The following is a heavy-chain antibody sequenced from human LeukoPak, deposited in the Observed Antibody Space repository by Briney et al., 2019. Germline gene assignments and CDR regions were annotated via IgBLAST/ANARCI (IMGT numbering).Heavy chain of an antibody. CDR3: EKLPDGYSSGSDAFDI. CDR2: ISSSCSTI. CDR1: GFTFSSYE. D-gene: IGHD6-19*01. Sequence: PGGSLRLFCAASGFTFSSYEMNWVRQAPGKGLEWVSYISSSCSTIYYADSVKGRFTISRDNSKNTLYLQMNSLRAEDTAVYYCEKLPDGYSSGSDAFDIWGQGTMVTVSS. V-gene: IGHV3-48*03. J-gene: IGHJ3*02.